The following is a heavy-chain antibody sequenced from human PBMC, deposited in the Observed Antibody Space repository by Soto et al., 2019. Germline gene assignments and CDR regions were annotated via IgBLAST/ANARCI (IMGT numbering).Heavy chain of an antibody. D-gene: IGHD4-17*01. Sequence: GESLKISCEGSGYNFSNYWIGWVRQQPGKGLEWMGIIYPLDSDTRYNPSFHGQVTISADKSISTAYLQWSSLKASDTAMYYCARNAYGDFWGQGTLVTVSS. J-gene: IGHJ4*02. CDR2: IYPLDSDT. CDR3: ARNAYGDF. CDR1: GYNFSNYW. V-gene: IGHV5-51*01.